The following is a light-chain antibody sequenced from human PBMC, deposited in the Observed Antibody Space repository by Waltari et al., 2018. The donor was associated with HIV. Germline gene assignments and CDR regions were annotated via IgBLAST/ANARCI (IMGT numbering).Light chain of an antibody. CDR1: QSVFLKSNKKNY. CDR3: HQYYSTLQT. CDR2: WAS. J-gene: IGKJ3*01. Sequence: DIVMTQSPDSLAVSLGERATINCKSSQSVFLKSNKKNYLAWYKQKPGQPPKLLIYWASTRESGVPDRFNGSGSGTEFTLTINSLQAEDVAVYYCHQYYSTLQTFGPGTKLNI. V-gene: IGKV4-1*01.